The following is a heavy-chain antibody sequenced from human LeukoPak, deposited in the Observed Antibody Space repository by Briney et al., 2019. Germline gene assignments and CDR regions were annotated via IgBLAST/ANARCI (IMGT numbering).Heavy chain of an antibody. CDR3: ARVRNYYDTSGYLPYYFDN. CDR1: GFNFMNYV. J-gene: IGHJ4*02. V-gene: IGHV3-23*01. CDR2: ISASGDST. D-gene: IGHD3-22*01. Sequence: PGGSLRLSCAASGFNFMNYVMTWVRQAPGKGLEWVSGISASGDSTYYADSVKGRVTISRDNSKNTLYLQMDSLRAEDTAVYYCARVRNYYDTSGYLPYYFDNWGQRTLVTVSS.